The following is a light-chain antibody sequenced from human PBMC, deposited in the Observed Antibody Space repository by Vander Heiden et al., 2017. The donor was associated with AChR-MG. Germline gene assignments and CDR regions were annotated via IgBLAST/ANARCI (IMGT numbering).Light chain of an antibody. J-gene: IGLJ3*02. Sequence: QSVLTQPPSASGTPGQRVTISCSGRSSHIGSNTVNRYQQLPGTAPKLLIYSNNQRPSGVPDRFSGSKSGTSASLAISGLQSEDEADYYCAAWDDSLNGRVFGGGTKLTVL. CDR1: SSHIGSNT. CDR3: AAWDDSLNGRV. V-gene: IGLV1-44*01. CDR2: SNN.